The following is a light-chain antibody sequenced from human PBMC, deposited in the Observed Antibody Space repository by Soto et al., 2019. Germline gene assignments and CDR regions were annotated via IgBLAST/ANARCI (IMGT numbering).Light chain of an antibody. CDR2: DAS. Sequence: VFTQSPGTLSLSPGERATLSCRASQTVRNNYLAWYQQKPGQAPRLLIYDASSRDTGIPDRFSGGGSGTEFTLTISRLEPEDFAVYYCQQFSSYPLTFGGGTKVDIK. J-gene: IGKJ4*01. CDR3: QQFSSYPLT. V-gene: IGKV3-20*01. CDR1: QTVRNNY.